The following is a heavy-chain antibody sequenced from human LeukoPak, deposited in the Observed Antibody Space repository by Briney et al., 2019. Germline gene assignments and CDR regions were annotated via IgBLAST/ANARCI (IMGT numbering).Heavy chain of an antibody. CDR3: ARGPRYCSGGSCQNWFDP. V-gene: IGHV3-66*02. J-gene: IGHJ5*02. CDR1: GFTVSSNY. Sequence: PGGSLRLSCAASGFTVSSNYMSWVRQAPGKGLEWVSVIYSGGSTYYADSVKGRFTISRDNSKNTLYLQMNSLRAEDTAVYYCARGPRYCSGGSCQNWFDPWGQGTLVTVPS. D-gene: IGHD2-15*01. CDR2: IYSGGST.